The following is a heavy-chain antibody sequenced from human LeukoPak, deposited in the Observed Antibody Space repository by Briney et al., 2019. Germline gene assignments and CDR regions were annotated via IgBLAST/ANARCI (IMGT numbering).Heavy chain of an antibody. V-gene: IGHV3-23*01. CDR1: GFIFSRYA. Sequence: GGSLRLSCAASGFIFSRYAMSWLRQPPGKGLEWVSAISGSGGSTYYADAVKGRFTISRDNSKNTLYLQMNSLRAEDTAVYYCAKDSTVTSLGYWGQGTLVTVSS. D-gene: IGHD4-17*01. CDR2: ISGSGGST. J-gene: IGHJ4*02. CDR3: AKDSTVTSLGY.